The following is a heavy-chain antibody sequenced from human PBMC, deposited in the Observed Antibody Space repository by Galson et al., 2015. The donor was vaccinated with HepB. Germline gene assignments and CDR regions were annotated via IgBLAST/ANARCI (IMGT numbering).Heavy chain of an antibody. D-gene: IGHD3-3*01. CDR1: GFTVSSKH. CDR3: ATLEVGDFWSAFYYFAY. CDR2: IYGRGRT. Sequence: SLRLSCAASGFTVSSKHMAWVRQAPGKGLEWVSVIYGRGRTNYADSVKGRFTISRDISKNTLYLQMNTLRAVDTAIYYCATLEVGDFWSAFYYFAYWGQGTLVTVSS. V-gene: IGHV3-66*03. J-gene: IGHJ4*02.